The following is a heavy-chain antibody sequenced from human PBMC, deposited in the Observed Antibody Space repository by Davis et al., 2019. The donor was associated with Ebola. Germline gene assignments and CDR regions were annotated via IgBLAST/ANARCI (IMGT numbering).Heavy chain of an antibody. CDR3: ATLDYYDRPNT. CDR1: GGSFSGYY. CDR2: INHSGST. J-gene: IGHJ5*02. D-gene: IGHD3-22*01. Sequence: MPSETLSLTCAVYGGSFSGYYWSWIRQPPGKGLEWIGEINHSGSTNYNPSLKSRVTISVDKSKNQFSLKLSSVTAADTAVYYCATLDYYDRPNTWGQGTLVTVSS. V-gene: IGHV4-34*01.